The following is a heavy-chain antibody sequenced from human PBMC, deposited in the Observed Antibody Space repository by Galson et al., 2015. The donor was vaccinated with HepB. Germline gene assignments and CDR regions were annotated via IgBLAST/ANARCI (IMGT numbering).Heavy chain of an antibody. CDR3: ATVIDSGRHIGPLLLDAFDI. Sequence: SVKVSCKVSGYTLTELSMHWVRQAPGKGLEWMGGFDPEDGETIYAQKFQGRVTMTEDTSTDTAYMELSSLRSEDTAVYYCATVIDSGRHIGPLLLDAFDIWGQGTMVTVSS. CDR2: FDPEDGET. V-gene: IGHV1-24*01. CDR1: GYTLTELS. J-gene: IGHJ3*02. D-gene: IGHD3-10*01.